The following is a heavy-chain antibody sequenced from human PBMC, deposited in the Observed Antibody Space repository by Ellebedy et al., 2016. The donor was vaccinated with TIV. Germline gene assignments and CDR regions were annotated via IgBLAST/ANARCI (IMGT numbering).Heavy chain of an antibody. D-gene: IGHD3-22*01. Sequence: GGSLRLXXAASGFTFKNYNMNWVRQAPGKGLEWVSAFSTDRRYTYYADSVKGRFTISRDNAKNSLYLQMDSLRADDTAVYYCATSHSGFLNWGQGILVTVSS. V-gene: IGHV3-21*01. CDR3: ATSHSGFLN. CDR2: FSTDRRYT. J-gene: IGHJ4*01. CDR1: GFTFKNYN.